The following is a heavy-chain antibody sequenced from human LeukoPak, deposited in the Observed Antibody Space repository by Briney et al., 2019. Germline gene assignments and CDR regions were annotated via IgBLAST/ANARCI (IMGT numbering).Heavy chain of an antibody. V-gene: IGHV2-5*01. CDR1: GFSLSTSGVG. J-gene: IGHJ4*02. D-gene: IGHD3-10*01. Sequence: SGPTLVKPTQTLTLTCTFSGFSLSTSGVGVGWIRQPPGKALEWLALIYWNDDKRYSPSLKSRLTITKDTSKTQVVLTMTNMDPVDTATYYCAHSWGETGLWFGELSLFDYWGQGTLVTVSS. CDR2: IYWNDDK. CDR3: AHSWGETGLWFGELSLFDY.